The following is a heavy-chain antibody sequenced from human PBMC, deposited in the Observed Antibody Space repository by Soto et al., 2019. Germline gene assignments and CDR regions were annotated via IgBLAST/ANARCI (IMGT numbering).Heavy chain of an antibody. Sequence: PSETLSLTCTVSGGSINTYYWSRMLQPPGKGLEWIGYIYYSGSTNSNPSLKSRVTISEDTSKNQLSLKLSSVTAADTAVYYCARDAGGRGNGAFDIWGQGTMVTVSS. J-gene: IGHJ3*02. V-gene: IGHV4-59*01. CDR2: IYYSGST. CDR1: GGSINTYY. CDR3: ARDAGGRGNGAFDI. D-gene: IGHD3-16*01.